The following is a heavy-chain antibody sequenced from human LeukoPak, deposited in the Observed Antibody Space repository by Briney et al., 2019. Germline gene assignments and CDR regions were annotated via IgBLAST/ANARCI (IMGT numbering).Heavy chain of an antibody. CDR3: ARDSTTVTTGDYYGMDV. Sequence: GSLRLPCAASGFTFSSYSMNWVRQAPGEGLEWVSYISSSSSTIYYADSVKGRFTISRDNAKNSLYLQMNSLRAEDTAVYYCARDSTTVTTGDYYGMDVWGQGTTVTVSS. D-gene: IGHD4-11*01. CDR2: ISSSSSTI. J-gene: IGHJ6*02. V-gene: IGHV3-48*01. CDR1: GFTFSSYS.